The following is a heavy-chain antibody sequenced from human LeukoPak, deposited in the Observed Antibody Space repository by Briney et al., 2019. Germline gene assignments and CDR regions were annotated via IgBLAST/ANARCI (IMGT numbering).Heavy chain of an antibody. D-gene: IGHD3-3*01. CDR2: ISGSGGST. CDR3: AKDRLATIFGVVIQADFDY. CDR1: GFTFSNYA. Sequence: GGSLRLSCAASGFTFSNYAMSWVRQAPGKGLEWVSAISGSGGSTYYADSVKGRFTISRDNSKNTLYLQINSLRAEDTAVYYCAKDRLATIFGVVIQADFDYWGQGTLVTVSS. V-gene: IGHV3-23*01. J-gene: IGHJ4*02.